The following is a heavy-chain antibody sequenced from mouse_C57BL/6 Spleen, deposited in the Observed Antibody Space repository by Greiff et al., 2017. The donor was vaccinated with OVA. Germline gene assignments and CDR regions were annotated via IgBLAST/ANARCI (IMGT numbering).Heavy chain of an antibody. CDR2: IDPETGGT. D-gene: IGHD2-5*01. V-gene: IGHV1-15*01. J-gene: IGHJ2*01. CDR3: TTPYYYSNYY. CDR1: GYTFTDYE. Sequence: VQLQQSGAELVRPGASVTLSCKASGYTFTDYEMHWVKQTPVHGLEWIGAIDPETGGTAYNQKFKGKAILTADKSSSTAYMELRSLTSEDSAVYYCTTPYYYSNYYWGQGTTLTVSS.